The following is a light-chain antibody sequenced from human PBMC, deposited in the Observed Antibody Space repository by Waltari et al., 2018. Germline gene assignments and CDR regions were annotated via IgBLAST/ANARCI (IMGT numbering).Light chain of an antibody. J-gene: IGKJ2*01. CDR1: QSISNW. CDR2: KAS. V-gene: IGKV1-5*03. CDR3: QQYNTYSS. Sequence: DLQMTQSPSSLSASVGDRVTITCRASQSISNWLAWYQQKPGKAPILLIYKASILKSGVPSRFSGSGSGTQFTPTISSLQPGDFATYYCQQYNTYSSFGQGTKLEIK.